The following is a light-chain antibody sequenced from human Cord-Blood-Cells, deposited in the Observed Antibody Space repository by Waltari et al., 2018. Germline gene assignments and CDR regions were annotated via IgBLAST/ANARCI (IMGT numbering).Light chain of an antibody. J-gene: IGKJ3*01. Sequence: DIQMTQSPSSLSASVGDRVTITCRASQSISSYLNWYQQKPGKAPKLLIYAASSLQSGVPSRFSCSGSGTDFTLTISRLQPEDFATYYCQQSYSTPFTFGPGTKVDIK. CDR1: QSISSY. V-gene: IGKV1-39*01. CDR3: QQSYSTPFT. CDR2: AAS.